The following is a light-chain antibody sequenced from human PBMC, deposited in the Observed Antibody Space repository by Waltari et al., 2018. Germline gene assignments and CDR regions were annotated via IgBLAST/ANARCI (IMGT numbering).Light chain of an antibody. CDR2: VVS. J-gene: IGLJ2*01. V-gene: IGLV2-8*01. CDR1: SSDVGGYNY. Sequence: QSALTQPPSASGSPGPSVTISCTGTSSDVGGYNYVSWYQQHPGKAPKLMIYVVSKRPAGVPDRFSGSKVGNTASRTVSGRQAEDEADYYCSSYAGSNNLGVFGGGTKLTVL. CDR3: SSYAGSNNLGV.